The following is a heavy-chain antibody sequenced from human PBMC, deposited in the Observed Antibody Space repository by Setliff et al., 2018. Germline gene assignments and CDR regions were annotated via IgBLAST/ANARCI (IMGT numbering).Heavy chain of an antibody. D-gene: IGHD3-3*01. J-gene: IGHJ4*02. CDR1: GFTFSSYS. CDR2: ISSSSSYI. V-gene: IGHV3-21*01. Sequence: GESLKISCAASGFTFSSYSMNRVRQAPGKGLEWVSSISSSSSYIYYADSVKGRFTISRDNAKNSLYLQMNSLRAEDTAVYYCAAARITIFGVVTPLDYWGQGTLVTVSS. CDR3: AAARITIFGVVTPLDY.